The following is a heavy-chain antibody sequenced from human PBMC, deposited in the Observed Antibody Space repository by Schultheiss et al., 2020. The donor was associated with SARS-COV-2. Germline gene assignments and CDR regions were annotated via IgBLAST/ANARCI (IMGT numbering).Heavy chain of an antibody. CDR2: INPNSGGT. D-gene: IGHD3-22*01. J-gene: IGHJ4*02. CDR1: GYTFTGYY. Sequence: ASVKVSCKASGYTFTGYYMHWVRQAPGQGLEWMGWINPNSGGTNYAQKFQGWVTMTRDTSISTAYMELSRLRSEDTAVYYCARDRLGDSSGYYYDYWGQGTLVTVSS. CDR3: ARDRLGDSSGYYYDY. V-gene: IGHV1-2*04.